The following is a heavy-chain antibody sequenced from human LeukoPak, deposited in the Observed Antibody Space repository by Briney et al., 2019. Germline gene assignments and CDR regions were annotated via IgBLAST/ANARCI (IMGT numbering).Heavy chain of an antibody. CDR3: ARVEYSSSYSSKNNWFDP. CDR1: GGSFSGHY. Sequence: SETLSLTCAVYGGSFSGHYWSWIRQPPGKGLEWIGEINHSGSTNYNPSLKSRVTISVDTSKNQFSLKLSSVTAADTAVYYCARVEYSSSYSSKNNWFDPWGQGTLVTVSS. CDR2: INHSGST. V-gene: IGHV4-34*01. D-gene: IGHD6-6*01. J-gene: IGHJ5*02.